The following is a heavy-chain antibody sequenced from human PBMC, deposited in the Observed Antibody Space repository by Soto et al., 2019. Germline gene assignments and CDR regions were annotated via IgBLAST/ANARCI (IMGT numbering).Heavy chain of an antibody. J-gene: IGHJ4*02. V-gene: IGHV3-30-3*01. D-gene: IGHD1-26*01. Sequence: AGGSLRLSCAASGFTFSSYAMHWVRQAPGKGLEWVAVISYDGSNKYYADSVKGRFTISRDNSKNTLHLQMNSLGAEDTAVYYGARLLSIVGVNGPYDFDYWGQGTLVTVSS. CDR1: GFTFSSYA. CDR3: ARLLSIVGVNGPYDFDY. CDR2: ISYDGSNK.